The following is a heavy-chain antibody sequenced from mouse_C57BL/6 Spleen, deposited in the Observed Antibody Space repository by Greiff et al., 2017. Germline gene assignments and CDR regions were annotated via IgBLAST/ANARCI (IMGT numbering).Heavy chain of an antibody. V-gene: IGHV1-15*01. CDR3: TREKGLNGFYYAMDY. D-gene: IGHD1-3*01. Sequence: QVQLQQSGAELVRPGASVTLSCKASGYTFTDYEMHWVKQTPVHGLEWIGAIDPETGGTAYNQKFKGKAILTADKSSSTAYMELRSLTSEDSAVYYCTREKGLNGFYYAMDYWGQGTSVTVSS. CDR1: GYTFTDYE. CDR2: IDPETGGT. J-gene: IGHJ4*01.